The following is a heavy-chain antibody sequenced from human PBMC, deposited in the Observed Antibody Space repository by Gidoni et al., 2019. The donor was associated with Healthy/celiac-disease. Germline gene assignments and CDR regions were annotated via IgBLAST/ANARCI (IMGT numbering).Heavy chain of an antibody. V-gene: IGHV3-21*01. CDR1: GFTFSSHS. CDR3: ARVNEPYDSSGYPDY. Sequence: EVQLVESGGGLVKPGGSLRLSCAASGFTFSSHSMNWVRQAPGKGLEWVSSISSSSSYIYYADSVKGRFTISRDNAKNSLYLQMNSLRAEDTAVYYCARVNEPYDSSGYPDYWGQGTLVTVSS. J-gene: IGHJ4*02. D-gene: IGHD3-22*01. CDR2: ISSSSSYI.